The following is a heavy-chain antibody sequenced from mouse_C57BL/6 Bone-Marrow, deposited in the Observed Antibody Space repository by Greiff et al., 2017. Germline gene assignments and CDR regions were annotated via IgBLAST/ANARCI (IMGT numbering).Heavy chain of an antibody. J-gene: IGHJ2*01. CDR1: GYTFTSYW. D-gene: IGHD2-2*01. CDR3: AMGGYVTGGYYFDY. Sequence: QVQLKQPGAELVKPGASVKVSCKASGYTFTSYWMHWVKQRPGQGLEWIGRIHPSDSDTNYNQKFKGKATLTVDKSSSTAYMQLSSLTSEDSAVYYCAMGGYVTGGYYFDYWGQGTTLTVSS. CDR2: IHPSDSDT. V-gene: IGHV1-74*01.